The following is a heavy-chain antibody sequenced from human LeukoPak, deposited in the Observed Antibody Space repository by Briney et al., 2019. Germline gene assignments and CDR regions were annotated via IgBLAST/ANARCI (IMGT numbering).Heavy chain of an antibody. Sequence: PGGSLRPSCAASGFTFSIYAMSWVRQAPGKGLEWVSSISGGGTDTYYADSVKGRFTVSRDNSNNILYLHMNSLTAADTALYYCAKDLTTAPGNVFHFDHWGQGILVTVSS. J-gene: IGHJ4*02. CDR2: ISGGGTDT. CDR3: AKDLTTAPGNVFHFDH. CDR1: GFTFSIYA. D-gene: IGHD1-1*01. V-gene: IGHV3-23*03.